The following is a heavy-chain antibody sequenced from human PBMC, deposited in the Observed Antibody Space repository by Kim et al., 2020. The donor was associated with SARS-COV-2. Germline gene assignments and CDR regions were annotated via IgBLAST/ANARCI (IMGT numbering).Heavy chain of an antibody. J-gene: IGHJ4*02. Sequence: GESLKISCKGSGYSFTSYWIGWVRQMPGKGLEWMGIIYPGDSDTRYSPSFQGQVTISADKSISTAYLQWSSLKASDTAMYYCAAYKNLGPAVAGFDYWGQGTLVTVSS. CDR2: IYPGDSDT. CDR1: GYSFTSYW. CDR3: AAYKNLGPAVAGFDY. D-gene: IGHD6-19*01. V-gene: IGHV5-51*01.